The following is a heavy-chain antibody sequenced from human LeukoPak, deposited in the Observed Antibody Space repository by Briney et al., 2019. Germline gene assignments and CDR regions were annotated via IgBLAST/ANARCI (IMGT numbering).Heavy chain of an antibody. CDR1: GFTFSNYV. V-gene: IGHV3-64*01. CDR2: INSNGRNT. CDR3: ARKFYYASGDPYYMDV. Sequence: PGGSLRLSCAASGFTFSNYVMHWIRQPPGKGLEYVSAINSNGRNTYYASSVMGRFTISRDNSKNTLYLQMGSLRTDDMAVYYCARKFYYASGDPYYMDVWGKGTTVTISS. D-gene: IGHD3-10*01. J-gene: IGHJ6*03.